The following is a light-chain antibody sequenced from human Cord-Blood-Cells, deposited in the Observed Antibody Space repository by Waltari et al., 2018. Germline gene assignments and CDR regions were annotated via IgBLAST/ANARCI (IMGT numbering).Light chain of an antibody. Sequence: EIVLTQSPATLSLSPGERATLSCGASQGVSSSYVAWDQQKPGRAPRLLIYYASSRATGSPDRCSGSGSGTDFTLTISRLDPEDFAVYYCQQYGSSPPITFGQGTRLEIK. V-gene: IGKV3D-20*01. J-gene: IGKJ5*01. CDR1: QGVSSSY. CDR2: YAS. CDR3: QQYGSSPPIT.